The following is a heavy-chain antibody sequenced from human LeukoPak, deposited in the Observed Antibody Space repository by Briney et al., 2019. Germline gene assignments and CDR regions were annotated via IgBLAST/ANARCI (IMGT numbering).Heavy chain of an antibody. CDR2: MNHSGST. J-gene: IGHJ5*02. D-gene: IGHD2-2*01. Sequence: SETLSLTCAVYGGSFSGYYWSWIRQPPGKGLEWIGGMNHSGSTNYNPSLKSRVTISVDTSKNQFSLKLSSVTAADTAVYYCARGGQRSDIVVVPAAIRLDPWGQGTLVTVSS. CDR3: ARGGQRSDIVVVPAAIRLDP. CDR1: GGSFSGYY. V-gene: IGHV4-34*01.